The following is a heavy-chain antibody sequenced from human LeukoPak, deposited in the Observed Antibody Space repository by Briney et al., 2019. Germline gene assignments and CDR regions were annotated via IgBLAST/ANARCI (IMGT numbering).Heavy chain of an antibody. CDR3: AKSLGYCSSTSCYNFVYFDY. CDR2: ISGSGGST. J-gene: IGHJ4*02. D-gene: IGHD2-2*02. CDR1: GFTFSSYA. V-gene: IGHV3-23*01. Sequence: GGSLRLSCAASGFTFSSYAMSWVRQAPGKGLEWVSAISGSGGSTYYADSMKGRFTISRDNSKNTLYLQMNSLRAEDTAVYYCAKSLGYCSSTSCYNFVYFDYWGQGTLVTVSS.